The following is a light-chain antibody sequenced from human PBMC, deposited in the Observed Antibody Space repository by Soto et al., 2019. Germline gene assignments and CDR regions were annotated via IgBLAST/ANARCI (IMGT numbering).Light chain of an antibody. CDR2: GIS. Sequence: ELVMTQSPATLSVSPGERATLSCRASQSVTSNYLAWYQQKPGQAPRLLIYGISSRATGVPDRFSGSGSGTDFSLTISRLEPEDFAVYYCQQYGSSSLTFGPGTKVDI. J-gene: IGKJ3*01. CDR3: QQYGSSSLT. V-gene: IGKV3-20*01. CDR1: QSVTSNY.